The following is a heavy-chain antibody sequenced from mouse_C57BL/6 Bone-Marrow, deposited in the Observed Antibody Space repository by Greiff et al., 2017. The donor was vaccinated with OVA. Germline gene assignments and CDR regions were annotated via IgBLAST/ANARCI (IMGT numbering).Heavy chain of an antibody. CDR1: GYTFTNYW. CDR3: ARYPSYYYVSSYAMDY. D-gene: IGHD1-1*01. J-gene: IGHJ4*01. Sequence: VQLQQSGAELVRPGTSVKISCKASGYTFTNYWIGWAKQRPGHGLEWIGDIYPGGGYTNYNEKFKGKATLTADKSSSTAYMQFSSLTSEDSAIYYCARYPSYYYVSSYAMDYWGQGTSVTVSS. V-gene: IGHV1-63*01. CDR2: IYPGGGYT.